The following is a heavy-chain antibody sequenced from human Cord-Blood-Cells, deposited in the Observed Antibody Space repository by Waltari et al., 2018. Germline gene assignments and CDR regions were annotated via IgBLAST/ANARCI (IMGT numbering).Heavy chain of an antibody. CDR2: IYYSRRT. J-gene: IGHJ4*02. V-gene: IGHV4-39*01. D-gene: IGHD3-10*01. Sequence: QLQLQKSGPGLVKPSETLFTTCTASGGTISSSSYYCGWIRQPPGKGLEGIGSIYYSRRTCDNPSVKSRVTIAVDTSKSQFSLKLGSRTAADTAVYYCARHGGGGTLRGVINYWRQGTLVTVSS. CDR3: ARHGGGGTLRGVINY. CDR1: GGTISSSSYY.